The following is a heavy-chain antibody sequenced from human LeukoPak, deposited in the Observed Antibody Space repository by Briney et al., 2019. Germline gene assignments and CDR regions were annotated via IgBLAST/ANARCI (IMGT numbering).Heavy chain of an antibody. J-gene: IGHJ4*02. V-gene: IGHV3-7*01. Sequence: GGSLRLSCAASGFTFSSYWMSCVRQAPGKGLEWVANIKQDGSEKYYVDSVKGRFTISRDNAKNSLYLQMNSLRAEDTAVYYCARATFGVVSASPFDYWGQGTLVTVSS. D-gene: IGHD3-3*01. CDR3: ARATFGVVSASPFDY. CDR2: IKQDGSEK. CDR1: GFTFSSYW.